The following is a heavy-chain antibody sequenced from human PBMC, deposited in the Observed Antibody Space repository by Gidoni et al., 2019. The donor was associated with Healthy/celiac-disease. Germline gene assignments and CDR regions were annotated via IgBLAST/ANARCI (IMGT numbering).Heavy chain of an antibody. CDR3: AKDGGLGYCSGGSCPGGMDV. J-gene: IGHJ6*02. Sequence: EVQRVESGGGLVQPGRSLRISCAASGFTFDESAMHWVRQAPGMGLEWVSGISWNSGSIGYADSVKGRFTISRDNAKNSLYLQMNSLSAEDTALYYCAKDGGLGYCSGGSCPGGMDVWGQGTTVTVSS. CDR2: ISWNSGSI. V-gene: IGHV3-9*01. CDR1: GFTFDESA. D-gene: IGHD2-15*01.